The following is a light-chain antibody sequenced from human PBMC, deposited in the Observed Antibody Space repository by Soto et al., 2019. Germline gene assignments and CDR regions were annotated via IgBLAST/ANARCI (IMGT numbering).Light chain of an antibody. V-gene: IGKV3-15*01. CDR1: QSVSSN. CDR2: GAS. J-gene: IGKJ1*01. CDR3: QQYDKSPPWT. Sequence: EIVMTQSPATLSVSPGERATLSFSASQSVSSNLAGYQQKPRQAPRLLISGASTRAAGSPARCSGSGAGTEFTPTIDSLQSDDFATYYCQQYDKSPPWTFGQGTKVDIK.